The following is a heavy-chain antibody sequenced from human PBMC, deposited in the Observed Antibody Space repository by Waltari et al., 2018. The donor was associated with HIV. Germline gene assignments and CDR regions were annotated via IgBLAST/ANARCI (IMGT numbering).Heavy chain of an antibody. CDR3: ARDSPTIGDY. Sequence: EVQLVESGGGLIQPGGSLRLSCAASGFTVSSNYMSWVRQAPGKGLDWVSVVYSGGSTYYADSVKRRFTISRYNSKNTLYLQMNGLRAEDTAVYYCARDSPTIGDYWGQGTLVTVSS. V-gene: IGHV3-53*01. CDR1: GFTVSSNY. D-gene: IGHD3-3*01. CDR2: VYSGGST. J-gene: IGHJ4*02.